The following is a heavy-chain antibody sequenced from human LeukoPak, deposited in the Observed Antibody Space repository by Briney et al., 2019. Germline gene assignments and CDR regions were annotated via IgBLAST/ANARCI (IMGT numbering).Heavy chain of an antibody. CDR2: IYNSGST. J-gene: IGHJ3*02. CDR3: ARLTIRDDAFDI. CDR1: GGSISGSY. D-gene: IGHD3-10*01. V-gene: IGHV4-59*12. Sequence: SETLSLTCTVSGGSISGSYWSWIRQPPGKGLEWIGYIYNSGSTNYNPSLKSRVAISVDTSKNQFSLKLTSVTAADTAVYYCARLTIRDDAFDIWGQGTMVTVSS.